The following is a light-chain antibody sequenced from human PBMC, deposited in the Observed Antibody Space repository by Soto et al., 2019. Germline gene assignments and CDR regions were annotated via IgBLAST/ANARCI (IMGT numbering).Light chain of an antibody. V-gene: IGKV1-39*01. CDR2: ATP. CDR1: QKVGSF. Sequence: DIQMTQSPSSLSASVGDRVSLTCRAGQKVGSFVNWYQQKTGKAPRLLIYATPNLQSGVTSRISGSGSGTEFTLTISSLQPEDFASYSCQQSYSAQYTFGQGTQVDIK. J-gene: IGKJ2*01. CDR3: QQSYSAQYT.